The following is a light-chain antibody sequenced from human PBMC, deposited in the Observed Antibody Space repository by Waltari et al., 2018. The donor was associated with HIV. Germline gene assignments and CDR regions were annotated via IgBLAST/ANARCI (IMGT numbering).Light chain of an antibody. CDR2: GAS. Sequence: IVLTQSPGTLSLSPGERAPLSCRASQSVSSRSLAWYQQRPGQAPRLLIFGASSRATGIPDRSSGSGSGTDFTLTISRLEPEDFAVYYCQQYGTSPRTFGQGTKVEIK. V-gene: IGKV3-20*01. J-gene: IGKJ1*01. CDR1: QSVSSRS. CDR3: QQYGTSPRT.